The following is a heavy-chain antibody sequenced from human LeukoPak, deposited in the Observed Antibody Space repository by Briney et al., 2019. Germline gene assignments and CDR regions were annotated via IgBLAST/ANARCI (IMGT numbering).Heavy chain of an antibody. D-gene: IGHD3-10*01. J-gene: IGHJ4*02. V-gene: IGHV3-11*01. Sequence: KPGGSLRLSCAASGFTFSDYYMSWIRQAPGKGLEWVSYISSSCSTIYYADSVKGRFTISRDNAKNSLYLQMNSLRAEDTALYYCAKDPFYNYGSRSYFDYWGQGTLVTVSS. CDR2: ISSSCSTI. CDR1: GFTFSDYY. CDR3: AKDPFYNYGSRSYFDY.